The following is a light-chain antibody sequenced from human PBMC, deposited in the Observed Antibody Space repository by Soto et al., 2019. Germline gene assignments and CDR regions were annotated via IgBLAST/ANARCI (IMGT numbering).Light chain of an antibody. CDR1: QSVSATY. CDR2: GTS. CDR3: QQYGGLLFT. J-gene: IGKJ3*01. V-gene: IGKV3-20*01. Sequence: EIVLTQSPDTLSLYPGERAALSCRASQSVSATYLAWYQQKPGQAPRLVLYGTSTRATGIPDRFSGSGSGTDFTLTITRLEPEDFAVYYCQQYGGLLFTFGPGTKVDI.